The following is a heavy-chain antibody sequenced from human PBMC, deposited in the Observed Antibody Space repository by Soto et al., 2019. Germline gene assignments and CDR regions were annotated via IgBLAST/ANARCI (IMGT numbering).Heavy chain of an antibody. Sequence: EVQLVESGGGLVQPGGSLRLSCEASGFTFSRFEMNWVRQAPGKGLEWVSYISPSGTTIYYADSVKGRFTISRDNANNSLFVQMTSLTVDDSAGYFCARDPGYNYGWYERGLDSWGQGTPVTVSS. D-gene: IGHD6-19*01. V-gene: IGHV3-48*03. CDR2: ISPSGTTI. CDR1: GFTFSRFE. CDR3: ARDPGYNYGWYERGLDS. J-gene: IGHJ4*02.